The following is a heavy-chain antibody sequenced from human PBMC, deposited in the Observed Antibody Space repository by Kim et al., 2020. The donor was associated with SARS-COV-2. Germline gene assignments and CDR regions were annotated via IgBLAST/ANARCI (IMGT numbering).Heavy chain of an antibody. D-gene: IGHD3-22*01. Sequence: SRTLSLTCAISGDSVSSNSAAWNWIRQSPSRGLEWLGRTYYRSKWYNDYAVSVKSRITINPDTSKNQFSLQLNSVTPEDTAVYYCARGYYYDSSGYYVPDAFDIWGQGTMLTVSS. J-gene: IGHJ3*02. CDR2: TYYRSKWYN. CDR1: GDSVSSNSAA. CDR3: ARGYYYDSSGYYVPDAFDI. V-gene: IGHV6-1*01.